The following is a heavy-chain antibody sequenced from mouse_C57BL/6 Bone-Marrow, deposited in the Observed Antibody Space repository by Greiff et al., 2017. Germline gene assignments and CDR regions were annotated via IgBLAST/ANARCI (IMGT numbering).Heavy chain of an antibody. CDR1: GFNIKNTY. D-gene: IGHD1-1*01. CDR2: IDPANGNT. J-gene: IGHJ1*03. V-gene: IGHV14-3*01. CDR3: ARVREYYYGSSYRYFDV. Sequence: EVQVVESVAELVRPGASVKLSCTASGFNIKNTYMHWVKQRPEQGLEWIGRIDPANGNTKYAPKFTGKATITADTSSNTAYLQLSSLTSAVTAIYYCARVREYYYGSSYRYFDVWGTGTTVTVSS.